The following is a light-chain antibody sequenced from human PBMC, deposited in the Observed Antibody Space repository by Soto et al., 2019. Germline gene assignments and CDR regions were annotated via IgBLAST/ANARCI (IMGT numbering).Light chain of an antibody. J-gene: IGLJ1*01. CDR1: SSDVDYRY. CDR3: CTYAGNYIFV. Sequence: QSALTQPRSVSGSPGQSVTISCTGASSDVDYRYVSWYQQSPGKAPKLMIHDVNKRPSGVPDRFSGSKSGNTASLTISGLQAEDEADYYCCTYAGNYIFVFGTGTKLT. V-gene: IGLV2-11*01. CDR2: DVN.